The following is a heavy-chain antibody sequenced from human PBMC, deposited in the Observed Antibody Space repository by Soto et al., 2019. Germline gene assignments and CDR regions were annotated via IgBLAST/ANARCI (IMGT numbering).Heavy chain of an antibody. J-gene: IGHJ5*02. Sequence: PSETLSLTCIVSGGSITRRSSYWAWIRQPPGKGLEWVGTFYDGNTYHNPSLRSRITIAVDTSKNQFSLKLKSVTAADTAVYYCAKDYLWTGFDPWGQGLLVTVSS. CDR2: FYDGNT. V-gene: IGHV4-39*07. CDR3: AKDYLWTGFDP. CDR1: GGSITRRSSY. D-gene: IGHD2-21*01.